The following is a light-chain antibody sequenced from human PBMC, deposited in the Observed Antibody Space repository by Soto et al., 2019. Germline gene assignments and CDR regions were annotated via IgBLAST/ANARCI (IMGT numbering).Light chain of an antibody. CDR2: SNN. J-gene: IGLJ1*01. CDR3: AAWDDSLNGSYV. CDR1: TSNIGINT. V-gene: IGLV1-44*01. Sequence: QSVLTQPLSASGTPGQRVTMSCSGSTSNIGINTVNLYQQLPGTAPKLLIYSNNQPPSGVPDRFSGSKSGTSASLAISVLQSEDGADYYCAAWDDSLNGSYVFGTGTKVTVL.